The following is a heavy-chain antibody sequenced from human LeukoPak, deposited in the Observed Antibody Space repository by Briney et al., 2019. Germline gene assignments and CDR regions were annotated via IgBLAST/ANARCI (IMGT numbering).Heavy chain of an antibody. D-gene: IGHD6-19*01. Sequence: ASVKVSCKASGGTFSSYAIIWVRQAPGQGLEWMGGIIPIFGTANYAQKFRGRVTITTDESTSTAYMELSSLRSEDTAVYYCARLSSSGHDYWGQGTLVTVSS. CDR2: IIPIFGTA. CDR1: GGTFSSYA. CDR3: ARLSSSGHDY. V-gene: IGHV1-69*05. J-gene: IGHJ4*02.